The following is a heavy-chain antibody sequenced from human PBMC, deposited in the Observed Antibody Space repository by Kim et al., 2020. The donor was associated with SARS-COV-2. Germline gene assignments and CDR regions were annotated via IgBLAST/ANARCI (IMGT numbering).Heavy chain of an antibody. J-gene: IGHJ4*02. CDR3: ARGTPDYYDSSCFDY. V-gene: IGHV1-46*01. CDR1: GYTFTSYY. Sequence: ASVKVSCKASGYTFTSYYMHWVRQAPGQGLEWMGIINPSGGSTSYAQKFQGRVTMTRDTSTSTVYMELSSLRSEDTAVYYCARGTPDYYDSSCFDYWGQGTLVTVSS. D-gene: IGHD3-22*01. CDR2: INPSGGST.